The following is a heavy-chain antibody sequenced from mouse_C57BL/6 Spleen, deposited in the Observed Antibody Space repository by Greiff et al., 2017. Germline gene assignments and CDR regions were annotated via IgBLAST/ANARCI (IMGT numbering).Heavy chain of an antibody. CDR1: GFTFSDAW. CDR3: TKRRYYDYDEDYFDY. V-gene: IGHV6-6*01. D-gene: IGHD2-4*01. CDR2: IRNKANNHAT. J-gene: IGHJ2*01. Sequence: EVKVEESGGGLVQPGGSMKLSCAASGFTFSDAWMDWVRQSPEKGLEWVAEIRNKANNHATYYAESVKGRFTISRDDSKSSVYLQMNSLRAEDTGIYYCTKRRYYDYDEDYFDYWGQGTTLTVSS.